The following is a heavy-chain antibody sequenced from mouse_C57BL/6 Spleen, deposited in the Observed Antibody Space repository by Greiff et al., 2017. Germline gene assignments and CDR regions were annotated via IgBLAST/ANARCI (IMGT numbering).Heavy chain of an antibody. J-gene: IGHJ4*01. D-gene: IGHD2-5*01. CDR1: GFSFNTYA. Sequence: EVQLVESGGGLVQPKGSLKLSCAASGFSFNTYAMNWVRQAPGKGLEWVARIRSKSNNYATYYADSVKDRFTISRDDSESMLYLQMNNLKTEDTAMYYCVGSNYYAMDYWGQGTSVTVSS. V-gene: IGHV10-1*01. CDR3: VGSNYYAMDY. CDR2: IRSKSNNYAT.